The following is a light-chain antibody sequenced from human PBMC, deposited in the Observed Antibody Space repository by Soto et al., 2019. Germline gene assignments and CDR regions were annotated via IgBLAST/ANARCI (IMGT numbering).Light chain of an antibody. CDR1: DDISIY. J-gene: IGKJ3*01. Sequence: DIQMTQSPSSLSASVGDRVTITCQASDDISIYLNWYQQKPGKAPKVLIYDASHFESVVPSRFSGGGYGTEFAITITSLQAEDIASYYWQQHTNLPLTFGTGTKVDIK. V-gene: IGKV1-33*01. CDR2: DAS. CDR3: QQHTNLPLT.